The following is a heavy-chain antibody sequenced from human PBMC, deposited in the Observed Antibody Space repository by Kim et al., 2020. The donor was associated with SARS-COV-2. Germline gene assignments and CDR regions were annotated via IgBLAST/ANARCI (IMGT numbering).Heavy chain of an antibody. V-gene: IGHV3-15*01. CDR2: IKSKTDGGTT. CDR3: TTERLSVAAAGQGWDYYYGMDV. CDR1: GFTFSNAW. Sequence: GGSLRLSCAASGFTFSNAWMSWVRQAPGKGLEWVGRIKSKTDGGTTDYAAPVKGRFTISRDDSKNTLYLQMNSLKTEDTAVYYCTTERLSVAAAGQGWDYYYGMDVWGQGTTVTVSS. J-gene: IGHJ6*02. D-gene: IGHD6-13*01.